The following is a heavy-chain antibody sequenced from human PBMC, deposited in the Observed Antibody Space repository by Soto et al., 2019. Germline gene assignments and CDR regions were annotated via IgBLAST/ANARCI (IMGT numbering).Heavy chain of an antibody. CDR2: ISSSSSYI. CDR1: GFTFSSYS. J-gene: IGHJ5*02. Sequence: PGGSLRLSCAASGFTFSSYSMNWVRQAPGKGLEWVSSISSSSSYIYYADSVKGRFTISRDNAKNSLYLQMNSLRAEDTAVYYCARGPLYGDYPTLENWFDPWGQGTLVTVSS. CDR3: ARGPLYGDYPTLENWFDP. D-gene: IGHD4-17*01. V-gene: IGHV3-21*01.